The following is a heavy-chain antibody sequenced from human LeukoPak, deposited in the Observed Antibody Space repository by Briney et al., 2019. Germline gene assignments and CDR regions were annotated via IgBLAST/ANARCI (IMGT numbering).Heavy chain of an antibody. CDR3: ARDEGSGWYAY. Sequence: KASETLSLTCTVSGGSISSYYWSWIRQPAVKGLEWIGRIHTSGSTNYNPSLKSRVTMSGDTSKNLFSLRLTSVTAADTAIYYCARDEGSGWYAYWGQGSLVTVFS. D-gene: IGHD6-19*01. CDR1: GGSISSYY. CDR2: IHTSGST. J-gene: IGHJ4*02. V-gene: IGHV4-4*07.